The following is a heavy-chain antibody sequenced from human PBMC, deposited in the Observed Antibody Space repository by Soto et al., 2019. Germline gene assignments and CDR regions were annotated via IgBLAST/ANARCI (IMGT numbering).Heavy chain of an antibody. CDR1: GYTFTNYD. J-gene: IGHJ4*02. CDR3: ARGVDSSTDFDY. V-gene: IGHV1-8*01. CDR2: MNPNSGNT. Sequence: RASVKVSCKASGYTFTNYDVNWVRQATGQGLEWMGWMNPNSGNTGYAWKFQGRVTMTRNTSISTAYMELSSLRSEDTAVCYCARGVDSSTDFDYWGQGTLVTV. D-gene: IGHD6-13*01.